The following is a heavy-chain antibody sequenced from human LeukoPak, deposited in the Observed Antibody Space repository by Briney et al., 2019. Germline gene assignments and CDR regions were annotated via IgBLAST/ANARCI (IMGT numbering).Heavy chain of an antibody. D-gene: IGHD6-6*01. CDR3: ARDVAAHAFDI. CDR1: GGSISSYY. V-gene: IGHV4-59*01. Sequence: SETLSLTCTVSGGSISSYYWSWNRQPPGKGLEWIGYIYYSGSTNYNPSLKSRVTISVDTSKNQFSLKLSSVTAADTAVYYCARDVAAHAFDIWGQGTMVTVSS. J-gene: IGHJ3*02. CDR2: IYYSGST.